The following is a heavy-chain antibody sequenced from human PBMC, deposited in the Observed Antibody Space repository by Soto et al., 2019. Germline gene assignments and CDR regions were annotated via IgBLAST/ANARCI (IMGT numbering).Heavy chain of an antibody. V-gene: IGHV4-30-4*01. J-gene: IGHJ3*02. CDR3: AKSSGLDAFDI. CDR2: IYYSGST. Sequence: ASETLSLTCTVSGDSISSGDYYWSWIRQPPGKGLEWIGYIYYSGSTYYNPSLKSRVTISVDTSKNQFSLKLSSVTAADTAVYYCAKSSGLDAFDIWGQGTMVTVSS. CDR1: GDSISSGDYY. D-gene: IGHD3-22*01.